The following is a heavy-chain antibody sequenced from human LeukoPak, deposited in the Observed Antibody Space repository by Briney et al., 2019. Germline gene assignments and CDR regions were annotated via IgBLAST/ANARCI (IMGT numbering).Heavy chain of an antibody. CDR1: GFTFSSYE. CDR3: ARAGYSSGWYRFDY. J-gene: IGHJ4*02. D-gene: IGHD6-19*01. V-gene: IGHV3-48*03. Sequence: GGPLRLSCAASGFTFSSYEMNWVRQAPGKGLEWVSYISSSGSTIYYADSVKGRFTISRDNAKNSLYLQMNSLRAEDTAVYYCARAGYSSGWYRFDYWGQGTLVTVSS. CDR2: ISSSGSTI.